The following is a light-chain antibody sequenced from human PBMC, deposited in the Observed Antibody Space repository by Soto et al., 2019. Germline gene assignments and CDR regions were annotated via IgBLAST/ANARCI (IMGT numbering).Light chain of an antibody. CDR1: SSDVGSYNL. CDR2: EVN. Sequence: QSALTQPASVSGSPGQSITISCTGTSSDVGSYNLVSWYQQHPGIAPKLMIYEVNKRPSGVSSRFSGSKSGNTASLTISGLQAEEEAGYYCCSYAGSRTYYVVFGGGTKVTVL. CDR3: CSYAGSRTYYVV. J-gene: IGLJ2*01. V-gene: IGLV2-23*02.